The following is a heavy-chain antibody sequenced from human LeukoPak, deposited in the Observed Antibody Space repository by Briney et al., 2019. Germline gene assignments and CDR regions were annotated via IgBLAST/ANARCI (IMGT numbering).Heavy chain of an antibody. CDR2: IKSKTDGGTT. D-gene: IGHD2-8*01. CDR3: TTEDPEPYSTNGVCYG. CDR1: GFTFSNAW. V-gene: IGHV3-15*01. J-gene: IGHJ4*02. Sequence: GGSLRLSCAASGFTFSNAWMSWVRQPPGKGLEWVGRIKSKTDGGTTDYAAPVKGRFTISRDDSKNTLYLQMNSLKTEDTAVYYCTTEDPEPYSTNGVCYGWGQGTLVTVSS.